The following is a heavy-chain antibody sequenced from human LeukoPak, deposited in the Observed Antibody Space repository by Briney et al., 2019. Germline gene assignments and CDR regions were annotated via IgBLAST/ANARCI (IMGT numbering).Heavy chain of an antibody. CDR1: GGSISSYH. D-gene: IGHD3-22*01. CDR3: ARGRNYYDSSGYYYESAFDI. CDR2: IYTSGST. J-gene: IGHJ3*02. V-gene: IGHV4-4*07. Sequence: SETLSLTCTVSGGSISSYHWSWIRQPAGKGLEWIGRIYTSGSTNYNPSLKSRVTMSVDTSKNQFSLKLSSVTAADTAVYYCARGRNYYDSSGYYYESAFDIWGQGTMVTVSS.